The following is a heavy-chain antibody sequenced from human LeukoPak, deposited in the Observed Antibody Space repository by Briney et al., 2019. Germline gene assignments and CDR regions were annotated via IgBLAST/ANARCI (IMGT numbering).Heavy chain of an antibody. CDR3: ARVIAVAGFDY. D-gene: IGHD6-19*01. V-gene: IGHV3-74*01. J-gene: IGHJ4*02. Sequence: GGSLRLSCAASGFTFSSYWMHWVRQAPGKGLVWVSRINSDGSSTSYADSVKGRFTISRDNAKNTLYLQMNSPRAEDTAVYYCARVIAVAGFDYWGQGTLVTVSS. CDR2: INSDGSST. CDR1: GFTFSSYW.